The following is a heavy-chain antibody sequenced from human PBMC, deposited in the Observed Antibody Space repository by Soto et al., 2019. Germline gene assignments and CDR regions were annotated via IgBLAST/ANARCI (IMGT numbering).Heavy chain of an antibody. Sequence: SETLSLTCSFSGDSSSTSTYSWSWIRQPPGKGLEWIGEINHSGNTKYSPSLKSRVTISVDTSENQFSLKLSSATAADTAVYYCARCDYDRSGPIDYWGQGILVTVSS. J-gene: IGHJ4*02. D-gene: IGHD3-22*01. CDR2: INHSGNT. CDR3: ARCDYDRSGPIDY. CDR1: GDSSSTSTYS. V-gene: IGHV4-34*01.